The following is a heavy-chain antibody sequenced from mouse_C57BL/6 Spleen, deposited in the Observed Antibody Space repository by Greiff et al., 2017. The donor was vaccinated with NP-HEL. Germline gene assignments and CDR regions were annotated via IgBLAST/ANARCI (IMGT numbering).Heavy chain of an antibody. CDR2: IRLKSDNYAT. D-gene: IGHD1-1*01. CDR3: TITTANYFDY. V-gene: IGHV6-3*01. Sequence: EVQGVESGGGLVQPGGSMKLSCVASGFTFSNYWMNWVRQSPEKGLEWVAQIRLKSDNYATHYAESVKGRFTISRDDSKSSVYLQMNNLRAEDTGIYYCTITTANYFDYWGQGTTLTVSS. J-gene: IGHJ2*01. CDR1: GFTFSNYW.